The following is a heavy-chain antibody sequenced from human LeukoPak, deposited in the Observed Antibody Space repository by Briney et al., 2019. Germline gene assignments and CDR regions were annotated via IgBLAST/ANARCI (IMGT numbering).Heavy chain of an antibody. D-gene: IGHD5-24*01. V-gene: IGHV1-69*13. CDR2: IIPIFGTA. CDR3: GRRERWLQSTPCFDC. Sequence: SVKVSCKASGGTFSSYAISWVRQAPGQGLEWMGGIIPIFGTANYAQKFQGRVTITADESTSTAYMELSSLRSEDTAVYYCGRRERWLQSTPCFDCWGQGTLVTVSS. CDR1: GGTFSSYA. J-gene: IGHJ4*02.